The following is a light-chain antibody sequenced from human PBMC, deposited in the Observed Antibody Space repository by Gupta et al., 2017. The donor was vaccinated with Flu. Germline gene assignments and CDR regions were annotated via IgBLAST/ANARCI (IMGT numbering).Light chain of an antibody. CDR1: QSDSSN. CDR2: GAS. V-gene: IGKV3-15*01. Sequence: EIVMTQSPATLSVSPGERATLSCRASQSDSSNLAWYQQKPGQAPRLLIYGASTRASGIPARFSGSGSGTEFTLTISSLQSEDFAVYYCQQDNNCPRTFGQGTKVEIK. J-gene: IGKJ1*01. CDR3: QQDNNCPRT.